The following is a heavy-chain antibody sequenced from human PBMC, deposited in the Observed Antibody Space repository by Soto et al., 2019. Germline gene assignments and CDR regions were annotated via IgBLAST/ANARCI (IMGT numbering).Heavy chain of an antibody. Sequence: QVQLVQSGAEVKKPGASVKISCKASGYSFTNFALLWVRQAPGQSLEWMGWINAANGNTRYSQKFKDRVTLTRDTSARTAYMELSSLKSEDTAIYYCARDWTPPVGRNSYSGEDCCGQGSLVNVSS. J-gene: IGHJ4*02. CDR2: INAANGNT. CDR3: ARDWTPPVGRNSYSGEDC. CDR1: GYSFTNFA. D-gene: IGHD5-12*01. V-gene: IGHV1-3*01.